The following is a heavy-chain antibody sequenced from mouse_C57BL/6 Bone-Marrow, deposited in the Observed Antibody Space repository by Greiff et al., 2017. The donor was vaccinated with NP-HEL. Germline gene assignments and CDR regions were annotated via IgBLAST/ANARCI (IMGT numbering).Heavy chain of an antibody. CDR2: IYPGSGNT. D-gene: IGHD2-2*01. Sequence: QVQLQQSGPELVKPGASVKISCKASGYTFTDYYINWVKQRPGKGLEWMGWIYPGSGNTKYNEKFKGKATLTVDTSSSTAYMQLSSLTSEDSAVYFCARKDYGGYDEYYFDYWGQGTTLTVSS. J-gene: IGHJ2*01. CDR3: ARKDYGGYDEYYFDY. V-gene: IGHV1-84*01. CDR1: GYTFTDYY.